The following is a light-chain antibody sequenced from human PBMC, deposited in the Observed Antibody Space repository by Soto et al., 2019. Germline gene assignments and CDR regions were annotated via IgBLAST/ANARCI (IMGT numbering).Light chain of an antibody. CDR2: DAS. CDR1: QSVSSN. V-gene: IGKV3-15*01. J-gene: IGKJ1*01. CDR3: QQYNNWPRT. Sequence: EIMMTQSPATLSVSPGERATLSCRASQSVSSNLAWYQQKPGQAPRLLIYDASTRATGIPARFSGSGSGTDFTLTISSLQSEDFSLYYCQQYNNWPRTFGQGTKVDIK.